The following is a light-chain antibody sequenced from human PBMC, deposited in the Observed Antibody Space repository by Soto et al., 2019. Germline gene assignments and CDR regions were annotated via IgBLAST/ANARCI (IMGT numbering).Light chain of an antibody. CDR3: QQYGSSPRVT. J-gene: IGKJ3*01. CDR2: GAS. CDR1: QSVSSSY. Sequence: IVLPQSPGTLSLSPGERATLSCRASQSVSSSYLAWYQQKPGQAPRLLIYGASSRATGIPDRFSGSGSGTDFTITISRLEPEDFAVYYGQQYGSSPRVTFGPGTKVYIK. V-gene: IGKV3-20*01.